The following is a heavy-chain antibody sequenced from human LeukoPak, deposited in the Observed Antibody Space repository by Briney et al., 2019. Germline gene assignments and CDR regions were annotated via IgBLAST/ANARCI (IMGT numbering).Heavy chain of an antibody. D-gene: IGHD5-12*01. J-gene: IGHJ6*02. Sequence: ASVKVSCKASGYTFTSYYMHWVRQAPGQGLEWMGIINPSGGSTSYAQKFQGRVTMTRDTSTSTVYMELSSLRSEDTAVYYCARVGSGYDRYYYGMDVWGQGTTVTVSS. CDR1: GYTFTSYY. CDR3: ARVGSGYDRYYYGMDV. CDR2: INPSGGST. V-gene: IGHV1-46*01.